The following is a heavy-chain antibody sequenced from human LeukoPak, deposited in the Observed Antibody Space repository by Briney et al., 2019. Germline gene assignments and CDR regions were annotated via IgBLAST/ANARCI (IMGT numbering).Heavy chain of an antibody. J-gene: IGHJ4*02. D-gene: IGHD6-19*01. V-gene: IGHV4-34*01. CDR1: GGSFSGYY. CDR3: ARMRAVAGRYFDY. Sequence: PSETLSLTYAVYGGSFSGYYWSWIRQPPGKGLEWIGEINHSGSTNYNPSLKSRVTISVDTSKNQFSLKLSSVTAADTAVYYCARMRAVAGRYFDYWGQGTLVTVSS. CDR2: INHSGST.